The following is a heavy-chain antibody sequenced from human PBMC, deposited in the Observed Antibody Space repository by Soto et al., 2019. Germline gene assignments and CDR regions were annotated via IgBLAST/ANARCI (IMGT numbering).Heavy chain of an antibody. Sequence: PGGSLRLSCAASGFTFSSYEMNWVRQAPGKGLEWVSYISSSGSTIYYADSVKGRFTISRDNAKNSLYLQMNSLRAEDTAVYYCARVTFRKLFDYWGQGTLVTVSS. CDR3: ARVTFRKLFDY. V-gene: IGHV3-48*03. J-gene: IGHJ4*02. CDR2: ISSSGSTI. CDR1: GFTFSSYE. D-gene: IGHD3-16*01.